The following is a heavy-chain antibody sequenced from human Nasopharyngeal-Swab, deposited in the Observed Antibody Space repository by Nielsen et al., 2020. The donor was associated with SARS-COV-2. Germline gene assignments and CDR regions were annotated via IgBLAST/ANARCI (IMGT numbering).Heavy chain of an antibody. J-gene: IGHJ6*03. CDR3: ARVRNEYSSSAREDDEYRDV. CDR2: IIPIFGTA. Sequence: WVRQAPGQGLEWMGGIIPIFGTANYAQKFQGRVTITADESTSTAYMELSSLRSEDTAVYYCARVRNEYSSSAREDDEYRDVGGKGSTGTVAS. V-gene: IGHV1-69*19. D-gene: IGHD6-6*01.